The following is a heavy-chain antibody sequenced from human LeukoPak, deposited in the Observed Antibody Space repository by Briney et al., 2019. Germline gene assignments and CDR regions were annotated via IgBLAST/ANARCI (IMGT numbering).Heavy chain of an antibody. CDR1: GFTFSSYS. Sequence: GGSLRLSCAASGFTFSSYSMNWVRQAPGKGLEWVSYISISSTYIYYADSVKGRFTISRDNAKNSLYLQMNSLRVEDTAVYYCARPLFGAQAPYFDYWGQGTLVTVSS. J-gene: IGHJ4*02. CDR2: ISISSTYI. D-gene: IGHD3-10*01. V-gene: IGHV3-21*01. CDR3: ARPLFGAQAPYFDY.